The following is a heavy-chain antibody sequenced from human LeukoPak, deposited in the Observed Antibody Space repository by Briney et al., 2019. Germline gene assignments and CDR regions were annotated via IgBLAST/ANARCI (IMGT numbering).Heavy chain of an antibody. Sequence: GGSLRLSCAASGFTFSDYYMSWIRQAPGKGLEWVSYISSSGSTIYYADSVKGRFTISRDNAKNSLYLQMNSLRAEDTAVYYCARDGYCSSTSCYYYYGMDVWGQGTTVTDSS. J-gene: IGHJ6*02. CDR2: ISSSGSTI. D-gene: IGHD2-2*03. CDR3: ARDGYCSSTSCYYYYGMDV. CDR1: GFTFSDYY. V-gene: IGHV3-11*01.